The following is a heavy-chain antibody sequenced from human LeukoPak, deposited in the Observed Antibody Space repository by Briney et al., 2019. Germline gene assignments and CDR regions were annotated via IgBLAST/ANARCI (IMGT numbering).Heavy chain of an antibody. J-gene: IGHJ3*02. D-gene: IGHD6-19*01. CDR2: INQDGSDQ. CDR1: GFIFSNSW. V-gene: IGHV3-7*01. CDR3: ARVREAVAGPDAFDI. Sequence: GGSLRLSCAASGFIFSNSWMNWVRQAPGKGLEWVANINQDGSDQYYVDSVKGRFTISRDNAKNSLYLQMNSLRAEDTAVYYCARVREAVAGPDAFDIWGQGTMVTVSS.